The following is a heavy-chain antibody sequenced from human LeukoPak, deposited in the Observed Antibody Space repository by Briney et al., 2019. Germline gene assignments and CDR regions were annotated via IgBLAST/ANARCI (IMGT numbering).Heavy chain of an antibody. CDR2: IYPGDSDT. D-gene: IGHD1-26*01. CDR1: GYSVPTYW. J-gene: IGHJ3*02. Sequence: GEPLNISCKGSGYSVPTYWIAWVRHMPGGGLEWMGIIYPGDSDTRYSPSFQGQVTISADKSISTAYLQWSSLKASDTAMYYCARPRISGSAGDAFDIWGQGTMVTVSS. V-gene: IGHV5-51*01. CDR3: ARPRISGSAGDAFDI.